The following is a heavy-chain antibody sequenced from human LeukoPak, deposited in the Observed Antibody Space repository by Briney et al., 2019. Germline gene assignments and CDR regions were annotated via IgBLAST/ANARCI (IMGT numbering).Heavy chain of an antibody. CDR1: DSSITGYY. V-gene: IGHV4-59*01. J-gene: IGHJ4*02. D-gene: IGHD4-17*01. CDR2: IYDGGST. Sequence: PSETLSLTCTVSDSSITGYYWSWIRQPPGKGLEWIGYIYDGGSTNYNPSLKSRVTISVDTSKSQFFLRLTSMTAADTAVYYCARGSVTPDAGYWGQGTLVTVSS. CDR3: ARGSVTPDAGY.